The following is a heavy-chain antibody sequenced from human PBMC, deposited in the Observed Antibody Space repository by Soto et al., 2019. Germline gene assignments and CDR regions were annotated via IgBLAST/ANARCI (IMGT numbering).Heavy chain of an antibody. CDR2: VFLTGTA. V-gene: IGHV4-4*02. CDR1: GESITSPRR. D-gene: IGHD6-19*01. J-gene: IGHJ4*01. CDR3: AREQAGVEAGLPSDI. Sequence: HVQLQESVPGLLRPSWTLSLTCVVSGESITSPRRWRWVRLSPGRGLAWIGDVFLTGTANDNPSLKSRGAMSMDTSKNQYPRRWTAVTAADTAVYFCAREQAGVEAGLPSDIWGHGTLVTVSS.